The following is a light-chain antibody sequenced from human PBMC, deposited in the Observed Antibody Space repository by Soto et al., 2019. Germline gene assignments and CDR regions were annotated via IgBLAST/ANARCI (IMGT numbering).Light chain of an antibody. CDR2: DAS. CDR1: QDIMKF. J-gene: IGKJ5*01. Sequence: DIQMTQSPYSLSSPVLSIFSITCQASQDIMKFLNWYQQKPGRAPKLLIYDASTLESGVPSRFSGSGSETEFTLTISRLQPDDFATYFCHSRAFGQGTRLEIK. CDR3: HSRA. V-gene: IGKV1-5*01.